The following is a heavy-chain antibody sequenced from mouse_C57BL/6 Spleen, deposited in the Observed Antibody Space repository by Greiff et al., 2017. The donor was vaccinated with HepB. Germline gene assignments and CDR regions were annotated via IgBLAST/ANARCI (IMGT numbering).Heavy chain of an antibody. CDR2: IYPGDGDT. D-gene: IGHD5-1-1*01. J-gene: IGHJ4*01. Sequence: VQLQQSGPELVKPGASVKISCKASGYAFSSSWMNWVKQRPGKGLEWIGRIYPGDGDTNYNGKFKGKATLTADKSSSTAYMQLSSLTSEDSAVYFCTRDNTSYAMDYWGQGTSVTVSS. CDR3: TRDNTSYAMDY. CDR1: GYAFSSSW. V-gene: IGHV1-82*01.